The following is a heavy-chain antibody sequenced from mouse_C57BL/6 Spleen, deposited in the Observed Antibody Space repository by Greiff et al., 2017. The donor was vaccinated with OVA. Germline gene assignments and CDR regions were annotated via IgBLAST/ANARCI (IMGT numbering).Heavy chain of an antibody. D-gene: IGHD2-3*01. CDR1: GYTFTSYG. CDR2: IYPRSGNT. Sequence: QVQLQQSGAELARPGASVKLSCTASGYTFTSYGISWVKQRTGQGLEWIGEIYPRSGNTYYTEKFKGKATLTADKSSSTAYMELRSLTSEDSAVYFCAREKVDGYYDYWGQGTTLTVSS. J-gene: IGHJ2*01. CDR3: AREKVDGYYDY. V-gene: IGHV1-81*01.